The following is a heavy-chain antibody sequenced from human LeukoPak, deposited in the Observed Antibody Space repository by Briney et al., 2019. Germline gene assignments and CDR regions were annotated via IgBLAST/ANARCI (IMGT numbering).Heavy chain of an antibody. D-gene: IGHD1-26*01. CDR3: ARDRSRMYRSYGMDV. V-gene: IGHV3-11*01. Sequence: GGSLRLSCAASGFTFSDYYMSWIRQAPGKGLEWVSYISSSGSTIYYADSVKGRFTISRDNAKNSLYLQVNSLRAEDTAVYYCARDRSRMYRSYGMDVWGQGTTVTVSS. CDR2: ISSSGSTI. J-gene: IGHJ6*02. CDR1: GFTFSDYY.